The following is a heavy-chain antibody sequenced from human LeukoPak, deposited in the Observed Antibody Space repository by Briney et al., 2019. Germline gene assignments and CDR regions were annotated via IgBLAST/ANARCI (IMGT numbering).Heavy chain of an antibody. CDR3: ARDYDSSGYYYGEPPLDY. D-gene: IGHD3-22*01. J-gene: IGHJ4*02. V-gene: IGHV1-69*04. Sequence: ASVKVSRKASGGTFSSYAISWVRQAPGQGLEWMGRIIPILGIANYAQKFQGRVTITADKSTSTAYMELSSLRSEDTAVYYCARDYDSSGYYYGEPPLDYWGQGTLVTVSS. CDR1: GGTFSSYA. CDR2: IIPILGIA.